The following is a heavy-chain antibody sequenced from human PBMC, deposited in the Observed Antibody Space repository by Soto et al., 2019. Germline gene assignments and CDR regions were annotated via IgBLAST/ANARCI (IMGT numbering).Heavy chain of an antibody. D-gene: IGHD3-22*01. CDR1: GFTFSSYD. Sequence: EVQLVESGGGLVQPGGSLRLSCSASGFTFSSYDMHWVRQGPGKGLEWVSAIGTAGDTNYAGSVKGPFTISRENAKNSLYLQMNSLRAGDTAIYSCARAIGPTLFDYCGQGTLVTVSS. CDR3: ARAIGPTLFDY. CDR2: IGTAGDT. J-gene: IGHJ4*02. V-gene: IGHV3-13*04.